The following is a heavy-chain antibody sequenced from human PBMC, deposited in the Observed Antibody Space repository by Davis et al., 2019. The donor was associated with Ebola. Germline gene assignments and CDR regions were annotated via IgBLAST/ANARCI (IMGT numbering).Heavy chain of an antibody. V-gene: IGHV3-11*01. CDR3: ASHLLVTTEAAFEI. CDR1: EFSFKDYF. Sequence: PGGSLRLSCAASEFSFKDYFMSWIRQAPGKGLEWLSYISISGDIIHYADSVKGRFTISRDNAKNSLYLQMNSVRAEDTAVYYCASHLLVTTEAAFEIWGQGTMVIVSS. D-gene: IGHD4-17*01. CDR2: ISISGDII. J-gene: IGHJ3*02.